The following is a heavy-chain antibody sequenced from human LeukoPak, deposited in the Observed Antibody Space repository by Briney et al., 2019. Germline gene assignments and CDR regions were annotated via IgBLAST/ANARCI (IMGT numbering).Heavy chain of an antibody. Sequence: SETLSLTCTVSGGSISSYYWNWIRQPPGKGLEWIGYIYYSGSTNYNPSLKSRVTISVDTSKNQFSLKLSSVTAADTAVYYCASFYDFWSGYLNWGQGTLVTVSP. CDR1: GGSISSYY. J-gene: IGHJ4*02. V-gene: IGHV4-59*08. D-gene: IGHD3-3*01. CDR2: IYYSGST. CDR3: ASFYDFWSGYLN.